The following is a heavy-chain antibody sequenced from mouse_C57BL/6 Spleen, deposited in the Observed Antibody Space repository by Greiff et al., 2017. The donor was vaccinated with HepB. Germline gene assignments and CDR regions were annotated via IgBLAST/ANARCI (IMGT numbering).Heavy chain of an antibody. D-gene: IGHD1-1*01. V-gene: IGHV1-66*01. J-gene: IGHJ2*01. CDR2: IYPGSGNT. CDR1: GYSFTSYY. CDR3: ARRHYYGSTFFDY. Sequence: QVQLQQSGPELVKPGASVKISCKASGYSFTSYYIHWVKQRPGQGLEWIGWIYPGSGNTKYNEKFKGKATLTADTSSSTAYMQLSSLTSEDSAVYYCARRHYYGSTFFDYWGQGTTLTVSS.